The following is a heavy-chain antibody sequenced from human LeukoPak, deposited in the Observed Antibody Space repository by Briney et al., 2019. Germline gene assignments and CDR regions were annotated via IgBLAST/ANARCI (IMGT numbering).Heavy chain of an antibody. CDR2: ISSSGSTI. CDR3: ARTYYDSSGYYPGVFDY. Sequence: PGESLRLSCAASGFTFSDYYMSWIRQAPGKGLEWVSYISSSGSTIYYADSVKGRFTISRDNAKNSLYLQMNSLRAEDTAVYYCARTYYDSSGYYPGVFDYWGQGTLVTVSS. J-gene: IGHJ4*02. V-gene: IGHV3-11*01. D-gene: IGHD3-22*01. CDR1: GFTFSDYY.